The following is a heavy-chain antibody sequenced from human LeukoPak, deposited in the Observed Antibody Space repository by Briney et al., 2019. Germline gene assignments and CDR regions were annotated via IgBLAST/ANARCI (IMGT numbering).Heavy chain of an antibody. CDR3: ARDLPSGYSIDY. CDR2: INGHSDAI. Sequence: PGGSLRLSCAASGFTFDTYSMNWVRQAPGKGLEWVSYINGHSDAIYYADSAKGRFTISRDNAKNSLNLQMNSLRAEDTAVYYCARDLPSGYSIDYWGQGTLVTVSS. CDR1: GFTFDTYS. V-gene: IGHV3-48*01. D-gene: IGHD2-15*01. J-gene: IGHJ4*02.